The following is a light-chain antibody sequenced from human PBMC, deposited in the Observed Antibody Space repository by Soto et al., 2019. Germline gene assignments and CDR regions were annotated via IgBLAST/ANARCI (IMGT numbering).Light chain of an antibody. CDR3: AAWDDTLKRYV. J-gene: IGLJ1*01. CDR1: NSNIASNT. V-gene: IGLV1-44*01. CDR2: YNN. Sequence: ALTRPPSASETPGQTVSISCSGSNSNIASNTVNWYQHLPGTAPKLLIYYNNQRPSGVPDRFSGSKSGTSASLAISGLQSEDESDYYCAAWDDTLKRYVFGTGTKVTVL.